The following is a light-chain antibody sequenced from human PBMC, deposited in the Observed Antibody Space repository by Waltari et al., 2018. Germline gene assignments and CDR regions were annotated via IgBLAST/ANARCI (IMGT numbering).Light chain of an antibody. CDR2: EGS. V-gene: IGLV2-23*01. CDR1: SSDVGSYNL. J-gene: IGLJ3*02. CDR3: CSYAGSSTWV. Sequence: QSALTQPASVSGSPGPSITISCPGTSSDVGSYNLVPWYQQNPGKAPKLMIYEGSKRPSGVSNRFSGSKSGNTASLTISGLQAEDEADYYCCSYAGSSTWVFGGGTKLTVL.